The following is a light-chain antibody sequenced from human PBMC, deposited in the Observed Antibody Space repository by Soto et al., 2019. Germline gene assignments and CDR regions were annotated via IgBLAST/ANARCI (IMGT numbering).Light chain of an antibody. J-gene: IGKJ5*01. CDR2: DAS. V-gene: IGKV3-11*01. CDR1: QSVSNY. Sequence: IVLTQSPATLSLSPGERATLSCRASQSVSNYLAWYQQKPGRAPRLLIYDASTRATGIPARFSGSGSGTDFTLTISSLEPEDYAVYYCQQRRDWITFGQGTRLEIK. CDR3: QQRRDWIT.